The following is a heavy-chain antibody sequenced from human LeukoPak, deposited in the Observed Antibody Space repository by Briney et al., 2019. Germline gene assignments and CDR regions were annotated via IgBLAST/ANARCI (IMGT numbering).Heavy chain of an antibody. J-gene: IGHJ4*02. CDR2: IYYSGST. CDR3: AATAGPTYYYDSTEPGSFDH. V-gene: IGHV4-39*01. CDR1: GGSISSSSYY. Sequence: PSETLSLTCTVSGGSISSSSYYWGWIRQPPGKGLEWLGSIYYSGSTYYNPSLKSRVTISVDTSKNQFSLQLSSVTAADTAVYYCAATAGPTYYYDSTEPGSFDHWAQGTLVTLSS. D-gene: IGHD3-22*01.